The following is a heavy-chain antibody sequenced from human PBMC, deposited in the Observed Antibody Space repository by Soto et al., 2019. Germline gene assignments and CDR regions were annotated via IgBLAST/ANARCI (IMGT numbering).Heavy chain of an antibody. CDR3: AIDLWWYTH. D-gene: IGHD2-15*01. CDR2: ISGGGSGA. CDR1: GFTFSDHA. Sequence: EVQLLESGGGLVQPGGSLRLSCTASGFTFSDHAMTWVRQAPGKGLEWVSGISGGGSGAYYADSVKGRFTVSRANSKNTLVLQMGSLGAEDTAVYYCAIDLWWYTHWGQGTLVTVSS. V-gene: IGHV3-23*01. J-gene: IGHJ4*02.